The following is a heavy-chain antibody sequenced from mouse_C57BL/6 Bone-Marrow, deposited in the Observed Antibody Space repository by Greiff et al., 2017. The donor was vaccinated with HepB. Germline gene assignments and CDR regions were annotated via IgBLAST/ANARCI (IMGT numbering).Heavy chain of an antibody. CDR1: GYSITSGYY. D-gene: IGHD1-1*01. V-gene: IGHV3-6*01. J-gene: IGHJ1*03. Sequence: EVQLVESGPGLVKPSQSLSLTCSVTGYSITSGYYWNWIRQFPGNKLEWMGYISYDGSNNYNPSLKNRISITRDTSKNQFFLKLNSVTTEDTATYYCARNYYGSWYFDVWGTGTTVTVSS. CDR3: ARNYYGSWYFDV. CDR2: ISYDGSN.